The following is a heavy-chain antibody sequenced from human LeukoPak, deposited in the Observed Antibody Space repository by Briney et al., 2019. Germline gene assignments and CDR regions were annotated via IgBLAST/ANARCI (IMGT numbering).Heavy chain of an antibody. Sequence: SVKVSCKASGGTFSRYAICWVRQAPGQGLEWMGGIIPIFGTASYAQKFQGRVTITTDESTRTAYMELSSLRSEDTAVYYCARDGIAAAGTVDYWGQGTLVTVSS. CDR1: GGTFSRYA. CDR2: IIPIFGTA. CDR3: ARDGIAAAGTVDY. J-gene: IGHJ4*02. V-gene: IGHV1-69*05. D-gene: IGHD6-13*01.